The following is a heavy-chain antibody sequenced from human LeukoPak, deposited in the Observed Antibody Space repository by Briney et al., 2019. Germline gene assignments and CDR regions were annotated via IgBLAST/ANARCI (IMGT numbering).Heavy chain of an antibody. CDR2: ISGSGGST. CDR1: GFTLSTYA. D-gene: IGHD3-22*01. CDR3: AWDSSGYFAFDI. J-gene: IGHJ3*02. V-gene: IGHV3-23*01. Sequence: GGSLRLSCTASGFTLSTYAMSWVRQAPGKGLEWVSAISGSGGSTYYADSVKGRFTISRDNSKNTLYLQMNSLRAEDTAVYYCAWDSSGYFAFDIWGQGTMVTVSS.